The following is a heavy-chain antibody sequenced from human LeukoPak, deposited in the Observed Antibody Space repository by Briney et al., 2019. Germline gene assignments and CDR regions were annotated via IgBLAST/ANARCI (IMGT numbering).Heavy chain of an antibody. Sequence: PGGSLRLSCAASGFTFSSYWMSWIRQAPGEGLEWVANIKQDGSEKYYVDSVKGRFTISRDNAKNSLYLQMNSLRAEDTAVYYCARYYDSSGFGAFDIWGQGTMVTVSS. V-gene: IGHV3-7*01. CDR3: ARYYDSSGFGAFDI. CDR1: GFTFSSYW. D-gene: IGHD3-22*01. J-gene: IGHJ3*02. CDR2: IKQDGSEK.